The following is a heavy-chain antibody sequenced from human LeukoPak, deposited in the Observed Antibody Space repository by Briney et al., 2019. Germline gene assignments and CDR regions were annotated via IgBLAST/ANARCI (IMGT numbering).Heavy chain of an antibody. Sequence: SETLSLTCSVSGGSMTSYYWGWIRQPPGKGLEWIGYIYYSGSSKYNPSLESRVTISVDTSKNQFSLKLSSVTAADTAVYYCARESPGGWIRFDYWGQGTLVTVSS. V-gene: IGHV4-59*12. J-gene: IGHJ4*02. CDR3: ARESPGGWIRFDY. D-gene: IGHD5-12*01. CDR1: GGSMTSYY. CDR2: IYYSGSS.